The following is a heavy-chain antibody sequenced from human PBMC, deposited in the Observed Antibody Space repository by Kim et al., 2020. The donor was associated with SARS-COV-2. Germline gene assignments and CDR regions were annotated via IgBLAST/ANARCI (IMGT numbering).Heavy chain of an antibody. CDR3: ARSRGYNWNYVALDY. D-gene: IGHD1-7*01. CDR2: IGTAGDT. Sequence: GGSLRLSCAASGFTFSSYDMHWVRQATGKGLEWVSAIGTAGDTYYPGSVKGRFTISRENAKNSLYLQMNSLRAGDTAVYYCARSRGYNWNYVALDYWGQGTLVTVSS. J-gene: IGHJ4*02. CDR1: GFTFSSYD. V-gene: IGHV3-13*04.